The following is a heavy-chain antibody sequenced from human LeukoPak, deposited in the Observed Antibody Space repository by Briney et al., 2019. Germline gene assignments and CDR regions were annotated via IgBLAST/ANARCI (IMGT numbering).Heavy chain of an antibody. Sequence: PGGSLRLFCAASGFTFSSYAMSWVRQASGKGLEWVSAISGSGGSTYYADSVKGRFTISRDNSKNTLYLQMNSLRAEDTAVYYCAKGFITMIVVGNRAFDYWGQGTLVTVSS. V-gene: IGHV3-23*01. CDR1: GFTFSSYA. J-gene: IGHJ4*02. CDR3: AKGFITMIVVGNRAFDY. D-gene: IGHD3-22*01. CDR2: ISGSGGST.